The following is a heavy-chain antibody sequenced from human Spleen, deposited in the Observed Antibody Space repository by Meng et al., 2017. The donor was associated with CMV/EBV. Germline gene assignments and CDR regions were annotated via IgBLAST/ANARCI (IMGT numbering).Heavy chain of an antibody. V-gene: IGHV3-23*03. CDR2: IYSGNTNR. CDR1: GFTLSSYA. CDR3: AKHRSGGMDV. J-gene: IGHJ6*02. Sequence: GESLKISYVVSGFTLSSYAMSWVRQAPGKGLEWVSAIYSGNTNRYYADSVKGRFSISRDDSKNTLYLQMNSLGAEDTAVYYCAKHRSGGMDVWGQGTTVTVSS.